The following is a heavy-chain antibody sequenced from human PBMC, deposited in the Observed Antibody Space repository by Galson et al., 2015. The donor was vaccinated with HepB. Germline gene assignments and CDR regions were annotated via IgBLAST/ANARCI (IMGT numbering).Heavy chain of an antibody. Sequence: SLRLSCAASGFTFTRHWMSWVRQAPGKGLEWVANINEDGSEENYMGSVKGRFTISRDNAKNSLYLQMNSLRAEDTAVYYCAREPTADNSWGQGTLVTVSS. J-gene: IGHJ4*02. CDR1: GFTFTRHW. CDR2: INEDGSEE. V-gene: IGHV3-7*03. D-gene: IGHD4-11*01. CDR3: AREPTADNS.